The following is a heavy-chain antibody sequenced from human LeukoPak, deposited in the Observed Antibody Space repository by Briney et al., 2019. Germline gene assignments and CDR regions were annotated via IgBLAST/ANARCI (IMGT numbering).Heavy chain of an antibody. D-gene: IGHD3-16*01. CDR2: IIPIIDIA. J-gene: IGHJ6*02. V-gene: IGHV1-69*10. CDR3: ARDAHEGGNSYNYGLDV. CDR1: GGTFSSYS. Sequence: SVKVSCKASGGTFSSYSASWVRQAPGQGLECMGRIIPIIDIANYAQKFQGRVSITADKSATSVFMELSSLRPEDTAMYYCARDAHEGGNSYNYGLDVWGQGTAVTVSS.